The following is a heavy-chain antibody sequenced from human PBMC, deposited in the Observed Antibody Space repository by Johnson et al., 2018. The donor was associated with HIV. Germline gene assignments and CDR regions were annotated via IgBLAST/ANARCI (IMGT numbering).Heavy chain of an antibody. D-gene: IGHD6-6*01. V-gene: IGHV3-33*08. CDR1: GFTFSSYA. CDR3: GREGGSFEYSRSFAFDI. J-gene: IGHJ3*02. Sequence: QVQLVESGGGVVQPGRSLRLSCAASGFTFSSYAMHWVRQAPGKGLEWVAVIRYDGSNKYYADSVKGRFIISRDNSRNTLYLQTNSLRAGDTDVYYWGREGGSFEYSRSFAFDIWGQGKMVTVSS. CDR2: IRYDGSNK.